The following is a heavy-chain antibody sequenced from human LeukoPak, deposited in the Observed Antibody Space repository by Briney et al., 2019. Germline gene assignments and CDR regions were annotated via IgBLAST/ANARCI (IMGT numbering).Heavy chain of an antibody. J-gene: IGHJ4*02. CDR2: IYTSGST. V-gene: IGHV4-4*07. Sequence: SETLSLTCTVSGGSISSYYWSWIRQPAGKGLEWIGRIYTSGSTNYNPSLKSRVTMSVDTSKNQFSLKLSSVTAADTAVYYCARGITYYDILTGFDYWGQGTLDTVSS. CDR1: GGSISSYY. D-gene: IGHD3-9*01. CDR3: ARGITYYDILTGFDY.